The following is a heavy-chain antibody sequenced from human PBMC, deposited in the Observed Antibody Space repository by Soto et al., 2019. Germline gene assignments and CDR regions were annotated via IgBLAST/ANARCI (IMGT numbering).Heavy chain of an antibody. Sequence: QVQLQESGPGLVKPSETLSLTCTVSGGSISNYYWNWIRQSPGKGLEWIGYIYSSGSTHYNPSLQNRVTISIDTAKYQVSLKVNTVTAADTAVYYCARDHPHSYGVYYFDYWGQGTPVTVSS. V-gene: IGHV4-59*01. CDR1: GGSISNYY. CDR2: IYSSGST. CDR3: ARDHPHSYGVYYFDY. J-gene: IGHJ4*02. D-gene: IGHD5-18*01.